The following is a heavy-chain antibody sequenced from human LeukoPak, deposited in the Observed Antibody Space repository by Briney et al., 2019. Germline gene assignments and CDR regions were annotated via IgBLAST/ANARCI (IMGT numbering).Heavy chain of an antibody. J-gene: IGHJ4*02. CDR1: GYTFTSYY. V-gene: IGHV1-46*01. CDR3: ARHSPRVYYGSGSYYNALGY. D-gene: IGHD3-10*01. CDR2: INPSGGST. Sequence: GASVKVSCKAFGYTFTSYYMHWVRQAPGQGLEWMGIINPSGGSTSYAQKFQGRVTMTRATSTSTVYMQLSSLRSADTAVYYCARHSPRVYYGSGSYYNALGYWGQGTLVTVSS.